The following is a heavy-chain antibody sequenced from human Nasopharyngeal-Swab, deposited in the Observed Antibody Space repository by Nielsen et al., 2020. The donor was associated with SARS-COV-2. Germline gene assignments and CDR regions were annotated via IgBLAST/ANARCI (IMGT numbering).Heavy chain of an antibody. Sequence: GESLKISCAASGFTFRSYGMHWVRQAPGKGPEWVALIWYDGSNKYYADSVKGRFTISRDNSKNTLYLQINSLRAEDTAVYYCARGNDFRSGYHPYYYDYWGQGTVVTVSS. J-gene: IGHJ4*02. CDR2: IWYDGSNK. CDR3: ARGNDFRSGYHPYYYDY. D-gene: IGHD3-3*01. V-gene: IGHV3-33*01. CDR1: GFTFRSYG.